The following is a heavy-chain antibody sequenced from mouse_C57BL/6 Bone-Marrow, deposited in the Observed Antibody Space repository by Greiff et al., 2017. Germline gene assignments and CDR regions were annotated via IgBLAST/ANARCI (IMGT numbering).Heavy chain of an antibody. CDR2: INPNYGTT. CDR1: GYSFTDYN. CDR3: ARLPYYYGSSYWYFDV. J-gene: IGHJ1*03. Sequence: EVQLQQSGPELVKPGASVKISCKASGYSFTDYNMNWVKQSTGQSLEWIGVINPNYGTTSYNQKFKGKATLTVDKSSSTAYMQLNSLTSEDSAVYYCARLPYYYGSSYWYFDVWGTGTTVTVSS. V-gene: IGHV1-39*01. D-gene: IGHD1-1*01.